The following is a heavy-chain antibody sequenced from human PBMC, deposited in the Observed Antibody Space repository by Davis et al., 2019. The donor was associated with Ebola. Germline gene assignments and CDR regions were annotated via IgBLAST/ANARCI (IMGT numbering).Heavy chain of an antibody. J-gene: IGHJ4*02. V-gene: IGHV3-64D*06. CDR3: VKDDIEAAAGPDY. CDR2: ISSNGGST. D-gene: IGHD6-13*01. Sequence: PGGSLRLSCAASGFTFSSYAMHWVRQAPGKGLEYVSAISSNGGSTYYADSVKGRFTISRDNSKNTLYLQMSSLRAEDTAVYYCVKDDIEAAAGPDYWGQGTLVTVSS. CDR1: GFTFSSYA.